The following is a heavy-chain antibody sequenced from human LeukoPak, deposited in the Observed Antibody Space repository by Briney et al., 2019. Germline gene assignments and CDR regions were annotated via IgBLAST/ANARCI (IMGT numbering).Heavy chain of an antibody. Sequence: GGSLRLSCAASGLTFSDYYMTWIRQAPGKGLEWVSYMTSSGTTIYYADSVRGRLTISRDNAKKSLYLQMNSLRAEDTAVYYCARLEQYHRGHFYYYMDVWGKGTTVTVSS. D-gene: IGHD2-2*01. J-gene: IGHJ6*03. V-gene: IGHV3-11*01. CDR2: MTSSGTTI. CDR3: ARLEQYHRGHFYYYMDV. CDR1: GLTFSDYY.